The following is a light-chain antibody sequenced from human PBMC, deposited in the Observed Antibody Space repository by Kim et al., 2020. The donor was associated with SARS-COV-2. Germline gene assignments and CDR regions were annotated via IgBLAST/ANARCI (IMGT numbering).Light chain of an antibody. CDR3: QQYGSSPRT. Sequence: SPGKRATLPCRASQSVSSSYLAWYQQKPGQAPRLLIYAASSRATGIPDRFSGSGSGTEFTLTISRLEPEDFAVYYCQQYGSSPRTFGQGTKVDIK. V-gene: IGKV3-20*01. J-gene: IGKJ1*01. CDR1: QSVSSSY. CDR2: AAS.